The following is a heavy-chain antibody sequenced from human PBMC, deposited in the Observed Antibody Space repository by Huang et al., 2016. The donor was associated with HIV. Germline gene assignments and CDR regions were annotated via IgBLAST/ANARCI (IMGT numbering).Heavy chain of an antibody. V-gene: IGHV4-30-4*08. J-gene: IGHJ4*02. Sequence: QVRLQESGPGLVRPSQTLALTCTVSGVPISSGGFYWTWIRRPPEKGLEWIGYVYYRGSTNYNPSLKSRVTISVDMSKNQFYLKLNSVTAADTAVYYCARAPYDSRGYYWWGQGTLVTVSS. CDR2: VYYRGST. CDR1: GVPISSGGFY. CDR3: ARAPYDSRGYYW. D-gene: IGHD3-22*01.